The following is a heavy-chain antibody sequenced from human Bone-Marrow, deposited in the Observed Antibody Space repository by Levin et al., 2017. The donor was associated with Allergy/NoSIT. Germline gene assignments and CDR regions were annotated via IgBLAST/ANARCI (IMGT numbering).Heavy chain of an antibody. CDR2: ISSSSSYI. V-gene: IGHV3-21*01. CDR3: AREGYCTGGVCYGHFDY. D-gene: IGHD2-8*02. J-gene: IGHJ4*02. CDR1: GFTFSSYG. Sequence: GGSLRLSCAASGFTFSSYGMNWVRQAPGKGLEWVSSISSSSSYIYYADSVKGRFTISRDNAKNSLYLQMNSLRAEDTAVYYCAREGYCTGGVCYGHFDYWGQGTLVTVSS.